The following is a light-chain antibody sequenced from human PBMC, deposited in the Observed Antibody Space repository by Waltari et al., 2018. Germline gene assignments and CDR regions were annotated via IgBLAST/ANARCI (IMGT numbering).Light chain of an antibody. J-gene: IGLJ3*02. V-gene: IGLV1-44*01. CDR3: AAWDDSLNAEV. CDR2: YND. Sequence: QSVLTQPPSASGAPGQRVTISCSGSSSNIGSNTVNWYQQLPGTAPKLLIYYNDQRPTGVPDRVSGSKSGTSASLAISGLQSEDEADYYCAAWDDSLNAEVFGGGTKLTIL. CDR1: SSNIGSNT.